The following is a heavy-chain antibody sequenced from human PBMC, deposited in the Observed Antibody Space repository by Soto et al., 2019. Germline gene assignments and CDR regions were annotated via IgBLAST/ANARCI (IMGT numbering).Heavy chain of an antibody. Sequence: SETLSLTCTVSGGSISSSSYYWGWIRQPPGKGLEWIGSIYYSGSTYYNPSLKSRVTISVDTSKNQFSLKLSSVTAADTAVYYGARAGSGYDQLFVYWGQGTLVTVSS. CDR3: ARAGSGYDQLFVY. CDR1: GGSISSSSYY. J-gene: IGHJ4*02. D-gene: IGHD5-12*01. V-gene: IGHV4-39*01. CDR2: IYYSGST.